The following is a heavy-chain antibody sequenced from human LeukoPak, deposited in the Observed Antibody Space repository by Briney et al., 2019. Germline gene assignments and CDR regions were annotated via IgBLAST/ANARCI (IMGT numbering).Heavy chain of an antibody. Sequence: VASVYPSPTASGYIFSILTIDCGPQAPGQGLEWMGLITPGGGSTIYAQKFQGRVTMTRDTSTTTVYMELSSLTSEDTAVYYCGRGDGRRNSTGVDYWGQGTLVTVSS. CDR3: GRGDGRRNSTGVDY. D-gene: IGHD1-7*01. CDR1: GYIFSILT. J-gene: IGHJ4*02. V-gene: IGHV1-46*01. CDR2: ITPGGGST.